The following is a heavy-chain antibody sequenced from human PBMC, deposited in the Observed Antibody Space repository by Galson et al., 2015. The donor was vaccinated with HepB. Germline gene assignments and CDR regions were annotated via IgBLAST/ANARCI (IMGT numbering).Heavy chain of an antibody. Sequence: SLRLSCAASGFTFSNAWMNWVRQAPGKGLEWVGRIKSKTDGGTTDYAAPVKGRFTISRDDSKNTLYLRMNSLKTEDTAVYCCTTDMGKWELGDVDPWGQGTLVTVSS. CDR1: GFTFSNAW. CDR3: TTDMGKWELGDVDP. D-gene: IGHD1-26*01. J-gene: IGHJ5*02. V-gene: IGHV3-15*07. CDR2: IKSKTDGGTT.